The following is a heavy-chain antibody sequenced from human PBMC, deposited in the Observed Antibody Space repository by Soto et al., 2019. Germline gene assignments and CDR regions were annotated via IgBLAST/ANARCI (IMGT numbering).Heavy chain of an antibody. CDR2: IDPSDSYT. D-gene: IGHD3-10*01. J-gene: IGHJ4*02. CDR1: GYNFNSYW. V-gene: IGHV5-10-1*01. CDR3: ARNGESAANFFDS. Sequence: GESLKISCKGSGYNFNSYWITWVRQMPGEGLEWMGRIDPSDSYTNYSPSFQGHVTISTDKSINTAYLQWSSLKTSDTAVYFCARNGESAANFFDSWGQGTLVTVSS.